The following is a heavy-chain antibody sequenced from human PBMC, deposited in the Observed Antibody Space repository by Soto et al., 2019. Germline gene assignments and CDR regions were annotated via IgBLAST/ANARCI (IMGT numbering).Heavy chain of an antibody. J-gene: IGHJ4*02. CDR2: ISDNGGST. CDR1: GFTFSSYS. CDR3: AKVFRYDILTASPVFDY. D-gene: IGHD3-9*01. V-gene: IGHV3-23*01. Sequence: GGSLRLSCAASGFTFSSYSMSWVRQAPGKGLEWVSGISDNGGSTYYADSVKGRFTISRDNSKNTLYLQMIRLRAEDTAVYFCAKVFRYDILTASPVFDYWGQGTLVTVSS.